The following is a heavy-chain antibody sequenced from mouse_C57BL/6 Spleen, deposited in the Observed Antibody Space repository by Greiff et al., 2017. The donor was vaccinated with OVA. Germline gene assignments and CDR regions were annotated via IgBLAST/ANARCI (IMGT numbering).Heavy chain of an antibody. CDR2: MYPGDGDT. CDR3: ARSLGYFDV. CDR1: GYAFSSSW. D-gene: IGHD4-1*01. Sequence: VKLMESGPELVKPGASVKISCKASGYAFSSSWMNWVKQRPGKGLEWIGRMYPGDGDTNYNGKFKGKATRTADKSSSTAYMQLSSLASEDSAVYFCARSLGYFDVWGTGTTVTVSS. V-gene: IGHV1-82*01. J-gene: IGHJ1*03.